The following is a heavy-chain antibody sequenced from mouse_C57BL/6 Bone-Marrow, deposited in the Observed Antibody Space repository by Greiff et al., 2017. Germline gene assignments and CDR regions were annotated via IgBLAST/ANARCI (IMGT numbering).Heavy chain of an antibody. CDR3: ARNGYYYGSSSFDY. CDR2: IWWDDDK. V-gene: IGHV8-8*01. CDR1: GFSLSTFGMG. D-gene: IGHD1-1*01. J-gene: IGHJ2*01. Sequence: QVQLKESGPGILQPSQTLSLTCSFSGFSLSTFGMGVGWIRQPSGKGLEWLAHIWWDDDKYYNPALKSRLTISKDTSKNQVFLKIANVDTADTATYYCARNGYYYGSSSFDYWGQGTTLTVSS.